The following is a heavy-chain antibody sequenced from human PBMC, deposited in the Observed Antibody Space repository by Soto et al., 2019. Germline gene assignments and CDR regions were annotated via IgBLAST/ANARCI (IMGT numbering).Heavy chain of an antibody. CDR2: IYHSGST. CDR1: YF. CDR3: AILINGDYTKKIYTDY. J-gene: IGHJ4*01. Sequence: YFGCRILLQKGKGLEWIGYIYHSGSTYYNPSLKSRVTISVDRSKNQFSLKLSSVTAADTAVYYCAILINGDYTKKIYTDY. V-gene: IGHV4-30-2*01. D-gene: IGHD4-17*01.